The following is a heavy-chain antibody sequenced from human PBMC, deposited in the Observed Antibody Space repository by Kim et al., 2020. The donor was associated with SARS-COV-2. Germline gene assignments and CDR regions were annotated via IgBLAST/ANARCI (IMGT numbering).Heavy chain of an antibody. CDR3: ARGNWFDP. CDR2: SYT. V-gene: IGHV3-11*05. J-gene: IGHJ5*02. Sequence: SYTNYAGYGKGRFTISRDNAKNSLYLQMNSLGAEDTAVYYCARGNWFDPWGQGTLVTVSS.